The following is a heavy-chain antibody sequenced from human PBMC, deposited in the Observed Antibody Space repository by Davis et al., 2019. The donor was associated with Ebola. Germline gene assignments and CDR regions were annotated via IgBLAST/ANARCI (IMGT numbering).Heavy chain of an antibody. Sequence: SETLSLTCTVSGGSISSYYWSWIRQPPGKGLEWLGYIYYSGSTNYNPSLKSRVTISVDTSKNQFSLKLSSVTAADTAVYYCARGSALAAAGTGFDYWGQGTLVTVSS. CDR3: ARGSALAAAGTGFDY. CDR1: GGSISSYY. V-gene: IGHV4-59*01. CDR2: IYYSGST. J-gene: IGHJ4*02. D-gene: IGHD6-13*01.